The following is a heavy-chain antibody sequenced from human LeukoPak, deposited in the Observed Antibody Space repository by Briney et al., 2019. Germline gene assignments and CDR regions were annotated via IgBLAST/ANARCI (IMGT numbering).Heavy chain of an antibody. V-gene: IGHV5-10-1*01. Sequence: GESLQISCKGSGYNFTSYWISWVRQMTGKGLEWMGRIDPGDSETNYSPSLQGHVTISADKSISTAYLQWSSLTASDTAMYYCARRGYDSGSYFNYWGQGTLVTVSS. J-gene: IGHJ4*02. CDR2: IDPGDSET. D-gene: IGHD3-22*01. CDR1: GYNFTSYW. CDR3: ARRGYDSGSYFNY.